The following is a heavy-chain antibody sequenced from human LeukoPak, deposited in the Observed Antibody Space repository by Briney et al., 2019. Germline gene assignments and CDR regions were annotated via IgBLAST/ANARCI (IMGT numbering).Heavy chain of an antibody. CDR1: GFTFSSYW. CDR2: IKQDGSEK. Sequence: GGSLRLSCAASGFTFSSYWMSWVRQAPGKGLEWVANIKQDGSEKYYVDSVKGRFTISRDNAKNSLYLQMNSLRAEDTAVYYCARDGSSWPGNFGYWGQGTLVTVSS. D-gene: IGHD6-13*01. J-gene: IGHJ4*02. V-gene: IGHV3-7*01. CDR3: ARDGSSWPGNFGY.